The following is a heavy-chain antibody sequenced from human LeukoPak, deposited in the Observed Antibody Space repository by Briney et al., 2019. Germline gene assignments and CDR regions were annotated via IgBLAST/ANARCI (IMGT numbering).Heavy chain of an antibody. D-gene: IGHD6-19*01. J-gene: IGHJ4*02. CDR2: IDSDDGST. Sequence: PGGSLRLSCAASGFTFSRDWMHWVRQVPGKGLVWVSRIDSDDGSTSYADSVRGRFTISRDNSKNTLYLQMNSLRAEDTAVYYCAKDPAVAGSFDYWGQGTLVTVSS. CDR3: AKDPAVAGSFDY. CDR1: GFTFSRDW. V-gene: IGHV3-74*01.